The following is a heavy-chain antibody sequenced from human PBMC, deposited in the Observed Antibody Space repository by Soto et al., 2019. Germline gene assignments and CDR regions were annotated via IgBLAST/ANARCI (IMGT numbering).Heavy chain of an antibody. CDR2: ISSSGSTI. J-gene: IGHJ4*02. CDR3: ATLTYTVVTPIELDY. D-gene: IGHD2-15*01. Sequence: EVQLVESGGGLVQPGGSLRLSCAASGFTFSSYEMNWVRQAPGKGLEWVSYISSSGSTIYYADSVKGRFTISRDNAKNSLYLQMNSLRAEDTAVYYCATLTYTVVTPIELDYWGQGTLVTVSS. V-gene: IGHV3-48*03. CDR1: GFTFSSYE.